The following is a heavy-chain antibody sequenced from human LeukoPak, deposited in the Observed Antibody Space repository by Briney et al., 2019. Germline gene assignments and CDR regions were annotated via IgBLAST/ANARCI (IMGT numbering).Heavy chain of an antibody. CDR2: IIPIFGIA. CDR1: GGTFSSYA. CDR3: ARDMSGDGYNPVFDY. D-gene: IGHD5-24*01. J-gene: IGHJ4*02. Sequence: SVKVSCKASGGTFSSYAIRWVRQAPGQGLEWMGRIIPIFGIANYAQKFQGRVTITADKSTSTAYMELSSLRSEDTAVYYCARDMSGDGYNPVFDYWGQGTLVTVSS. V-gene: IGHV1-69*04.